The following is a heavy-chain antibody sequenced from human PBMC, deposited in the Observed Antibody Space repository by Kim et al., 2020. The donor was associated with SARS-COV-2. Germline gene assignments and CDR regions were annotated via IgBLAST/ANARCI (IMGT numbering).Heavy chain of an antibody. V-gene: IGHV3-48*04. J-gene: IGHJ3*02. D-gene: IGHD3-10*01. CDR3: ARGRGTTMVATHAFDI. CDR1: GFMFSTQS. Sequence: GGSLRLSCAASGFMFSTQSMNWVRQAPGKGLEWVAYIRSSGTIVYYADSVKGRFTISRDNAKNSLYLQMNTLRADDTAVYYCARGRGTTMVATHAFDIWGQGTRVTVSS. CDR2: IRSSGTIV.